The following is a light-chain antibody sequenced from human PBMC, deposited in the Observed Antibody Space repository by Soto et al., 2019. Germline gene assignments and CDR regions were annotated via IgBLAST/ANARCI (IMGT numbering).Light chain of an antibody. V-gene: IGLV2-14*01. CDR2: EVN. J-gene: IGLJ1*01. CDR1: SSDIASYKF. Sequence: QSALTQPASVSGSPGQSITISCTGTSSDIASYKFVSWFQHHPGKAPKLLIYEVNYRPSGVSYRFSGSKSGNTASLTISGLQAEDEADYYCSSFSSDTTLFVFGAGTKLTVL. CDR3: SSFSSDTTLFV.